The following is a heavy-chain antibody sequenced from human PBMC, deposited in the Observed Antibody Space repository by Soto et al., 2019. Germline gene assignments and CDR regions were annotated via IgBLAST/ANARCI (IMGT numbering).Heavy chain of an antibody. CDR1: GGSISSYY. J-gene: IGHJ6*02. CDR2: IYYSGST. Sequence: SETLSLTCTVSGGSISSYYWSWIRQPPGKGLEWIGYIYYSGSTNYNPSLKSRVTISVDTSKNQFSLKLSSVTAADTAVYYCARDYYDSSGYYLYGMDVWGQGTTVTLSS. D-gene: IGHD3-22*01. V-gene: IGHV4-59*01. CDR3: ARDYYDSSGYYLYGMDV.